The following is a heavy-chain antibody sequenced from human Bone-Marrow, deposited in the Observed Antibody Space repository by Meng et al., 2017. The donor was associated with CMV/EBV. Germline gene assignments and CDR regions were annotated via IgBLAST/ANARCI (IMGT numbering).Heavy chain of an antibody. Sequence: GESLKISCAASGFTFSDHYMSWIRQAPGKGPEWVSYISDGGTEIYYAASVKGRFTISRDNAKNSLLLQMNSLRGEDTAIYYWARGLWFTWFDFWGQGTRVTVSS. CDR1: GFTFSDHY. J-gene: IGHJ5*01. CDR2: ISDGGTEI. V-gene: IGHV3-11*01. D-gene: IGHD3-10*01. CDR3: ARGLWFTWFDF.